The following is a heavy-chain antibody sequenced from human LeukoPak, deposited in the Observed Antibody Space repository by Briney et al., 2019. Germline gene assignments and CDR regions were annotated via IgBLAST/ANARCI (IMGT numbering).Heavy chain of an antibody. Sequence: GGSLRLSCAASGFTFTTYGMNWVRQAPGKGLEWVSAISGSGGSTYYADSVKGRFTISRDNSKITLYLQMNSLRAEDTAVYYCAKGSSLNWFDPWGQGTLVTVSS. CDR3: AKGSSLNWFDP. J-gene: IGHJ5*02. V-gene: IGHV3-23*01. CDR2: ISGSGGST. D-gene: IGHD6-13*01. CDR1: GFTFTTYG.